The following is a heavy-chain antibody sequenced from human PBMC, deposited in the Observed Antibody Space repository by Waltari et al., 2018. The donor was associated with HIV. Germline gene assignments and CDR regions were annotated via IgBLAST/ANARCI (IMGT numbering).Heavy chain of an antibody. J-gene: IGHJ6*02. CDR2: INPKSGGT. V-gene: IGHV1-2*02. CDR1: GYTFTDNY. CDR3: ARGGASTTPRDYNYYGLDV. D-gene: IGHD2-2*01. Sequence: QVELVQSGAEVKKRGASVKVSCKASGYTFTDNYIHWVRQAPGHGLEWMGGINPKSGGTKHAQKFKGRVTMTRDTSMSTVYMEVSRLKSDDTAVYYCARGGASTTPRDYNYYGLDVWGQGTTVTVSS.